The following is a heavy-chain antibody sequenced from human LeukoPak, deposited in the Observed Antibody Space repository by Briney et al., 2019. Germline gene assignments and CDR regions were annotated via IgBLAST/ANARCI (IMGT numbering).Heavy chain of an antibody. CDR2: IYTSGST. J-gene: IGHJ4*02. CDR3: ARGTRGSPPGYFDY. D-gene: IGHD1-26*01. CDR1: GGSISSGSYY. Sequence: SETLSLTCTVSGGSISSGSYYWSWIRQPAGKGLEWIGRIYTSGSTNYNPSLKSRVTISVDTSRSQFSLRLSSVTAADTAVYYCARGTRGSPPGYFDYWGQGTLVAVSS. V-gene: IGHV4-61*02.